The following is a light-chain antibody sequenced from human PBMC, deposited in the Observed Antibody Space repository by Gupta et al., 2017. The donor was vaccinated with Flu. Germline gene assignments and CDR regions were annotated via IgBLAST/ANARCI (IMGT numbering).Light chain of an antibody. J-gene: IGKJ1*01. Sequence: DIVMTQSPDSLAVSLGERATINCKSSQSVLYSSNNKNYLAWYQQKPGQPPKLLIYWASTRESGVPDRFSGSGSGTDFTLTISSLQAEDVAVYYCQQYYTNIRTFGQGTKEEIK. CDR3: QQYYTNIRT. V-gene: IGKV4-1*01. CDR2: WAS. CDR1: QSVLYSSNNKNY.